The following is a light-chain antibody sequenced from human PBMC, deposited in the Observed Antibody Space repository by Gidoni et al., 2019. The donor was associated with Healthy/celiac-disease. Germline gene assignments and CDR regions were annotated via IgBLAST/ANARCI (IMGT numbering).Light chain of an antibody. Sequence: IQMTQYPSSLSESVGDRVTITCQASQDISNYLNWYQQKPGKAPKPLIYDASNLETGVPSRFSGSGSGTDFTFTISSLQPEDIATYYFQQYDNLPLTFGGGTKVEIK. V-gene: IGKV1-33*01. CDR2: DAS. CDR1: QDISNY. J-gene: IGKJ4*01. CDR3: QQYDNLPLT.